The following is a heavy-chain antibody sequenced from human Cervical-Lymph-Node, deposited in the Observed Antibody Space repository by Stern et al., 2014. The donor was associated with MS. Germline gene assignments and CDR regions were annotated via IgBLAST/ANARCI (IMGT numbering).Heavy chain of an antibody. CDR3: AGSAAESGYAYYYYNLDV. CDR2: IIPIFGAA. J-gene: IGHJ6*02. V-gene: IGHV1-69*06. Sequence: QVQLVQSGAEVNKPGSSVKVSCKASGSTFSSYAISWVRQAPGQGLEWIGGIIPIFGAAKYAQKFPGRFTISAANSTSATYLELSSLRSEDTAVFYCAGSAAESGYAYYYYNLDVWGQGTTVTVSS. D-gene: IGHD3-22*01. CDR1: GSTFSSYA.